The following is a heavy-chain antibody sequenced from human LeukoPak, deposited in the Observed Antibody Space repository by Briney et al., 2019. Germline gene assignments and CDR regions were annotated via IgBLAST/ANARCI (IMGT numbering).Heavy chain of an antibody. CDR3: ARAKRINGVYGDYVYYGMDV. J-gene: IGHJ6*02. Sequence: PGGSLRLSCAASGFTFSSYAMNWVRQAPGKGLEWVSSISSSSSYIYYADSVKGRFTISRDNAKNSLYLQMNSLRAEDTAVYYCARAKRINGVYGDYVYYGMDVWGQGTTVTVSS. D-gene: IGHD5-12*01. CDR2: ISSSSSYI. CDR1: GFTFSSYA. V-gene: IGHV3-21*01.